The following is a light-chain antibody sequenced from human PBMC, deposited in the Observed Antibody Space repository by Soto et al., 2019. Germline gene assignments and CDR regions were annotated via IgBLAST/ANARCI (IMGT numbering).Light chain of an antibody. CDR1: SGHSSYA. Sequence: QPVLTQSPSASASLGASVKLTCTLSSGHSSYAIGWHQQQPEKGPRYLLKLNSEGSHSKGDGIPDRFSGSSSGAERYLIISRLQSEAEADDYCQTWGMGMHFFATGTKLTVL. V-gene: IGLV4-69*01. J-gene: IGLJ1*01. CDR2: LNSEGSH. CDR3: QTWGMGMHF.